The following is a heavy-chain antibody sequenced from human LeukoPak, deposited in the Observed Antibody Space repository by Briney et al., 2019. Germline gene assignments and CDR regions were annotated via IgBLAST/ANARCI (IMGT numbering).Heavy chain of an antibody. CDR2: ISTYNGNT. J-gene: IGHJ5*02. CDR1: GYIFTSYG. Sequence: GASVKVSCKASGYIFTSYGISWVRQAPGQGLEWMGWISTYNGNTNYPQKLQGRVTMTTDTSTSTAYMELRSLRSDDTAVYYCAVSGSYYWFDPWGQGTLVTVSS. V-gene: IGHV1-18*01. D-gene: IGHD1-26*01. CDR3: AVSGSYYWFDP.